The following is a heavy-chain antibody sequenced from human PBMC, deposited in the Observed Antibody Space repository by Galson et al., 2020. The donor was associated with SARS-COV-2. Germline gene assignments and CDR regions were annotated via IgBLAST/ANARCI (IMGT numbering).Heavy chain of an antibody. J-gene: IGHJ5*02. CDR2: NSGSGRAT. Sequence: GESLKISCAASGSTFRNYAMSWVRQATGKGLAWVSVNSGSGRATYYADSVKGHFTISRDNSKNTVFLQMNSLRAEDTAVYFCAKEGDGSAWLFCYFDPWGQGALVTVSS. D-gene: IGHD6-19*01. CDR1: GSTFRNYA. V-gene: IGHV3-23*01. CDR3: AKEGDGSAWLFCYFDP.